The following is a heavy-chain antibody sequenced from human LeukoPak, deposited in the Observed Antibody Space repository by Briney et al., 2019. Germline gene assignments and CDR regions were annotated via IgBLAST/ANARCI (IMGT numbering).Heavy chain of an antibody. J-gene: IGHJ5*02. D-gene: IGHD3-10*01. CDR1: GFTFSSYA. CDR3: ARGRARSGWFDP. V-gene: IGHV3-23*01. CDR2: ISGSGGST. Sequence: GGSLRLSCAASGFTFSSYAMSWVRQAPGKGLEWVSAISGSGGSTYYADSVKGRFTISRDNSKNTLYLQMNSLRAEDTAVYYCARGRARSGWFDPWGQGTLVTVSS.